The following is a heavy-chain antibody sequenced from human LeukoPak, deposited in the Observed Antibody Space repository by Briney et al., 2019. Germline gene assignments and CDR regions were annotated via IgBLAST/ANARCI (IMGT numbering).Heavy chain of an antibody. D-gene: IGHD6-19*01. J-gene: IGHJ5*02. V-gene: IGHV3-49*03. CDR3: TSRIAVAGQNWFDP. CDR2: IRSKAYGGTT. Sequence: GGSLRLSCTASGFTFGDYAMSWFRQAPGKGLEWVGFIRSKAYGGTTEYAASVKGRFTISRDDSKSIAYLQMNSLKTEDTAVYYCTSRIAVAGQNWFDPWGQGTLATVSS. CDR1: GFTFGDYA.